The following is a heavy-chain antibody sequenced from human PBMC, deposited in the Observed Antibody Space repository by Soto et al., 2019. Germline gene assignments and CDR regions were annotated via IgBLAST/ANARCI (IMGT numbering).Heavy chain of an antibody. D-gene: IGHD4-17*01. CDR3: ATMHNYGDYASFDN. Sequence: QVKLQESGPGLVKPSQTLSLSCTVSGGSIRSGGYYWSWIRQHPGKGMEWLGYIYNSGGTDYNPSLTSRVTLSLDTAKTQFSLRPTAVTAADTAVYLCATMHNYGDYASFDNWGQGTLVTVAT. V-gene: IGHV4-31*03. CDR2: IYNSGGT. CDR1: GGSIRSGGYY. J-gene: IGHJ4*02.